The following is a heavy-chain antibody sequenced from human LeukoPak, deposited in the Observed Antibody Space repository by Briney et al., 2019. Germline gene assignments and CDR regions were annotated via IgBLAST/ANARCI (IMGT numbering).Heavy chain of an antibody. CDR3: AKEGDYYGSGSYRDGFDI. CDR2: ISRSGSTK. Sequence: PGGSLRLSCAASGFTFSDYNMRWIRQAPGKGLEWVSSISRSGSTKYYADSVKGRFTISRDSFKNTLYLQMNSLRPEDTAVYYCAKEGDYYGSGSYRDGFDIWGQGTRATVSS. CDR1: GFTFSDYN. V-gene: IGHV3-11*04. D-gene: IGHD3-10*01. J-gene: IGHJ3*02.